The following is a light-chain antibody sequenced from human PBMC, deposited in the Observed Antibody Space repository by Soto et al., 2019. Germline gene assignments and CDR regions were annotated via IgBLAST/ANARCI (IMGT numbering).Light chain of an antibody. Sequence: EIVLTQSPATLSLSPGERGTLSCRASESVTNYLAWYQQKPGQAPRLLVHDVSNRATGIPARFSGGGSGTNFTLTISNLEHEDFAVYYCQQRSDWPWTFGQGTKVEIK. CDR2: DVS. CDR3: QQRSDWPWT. J-gene: IGKJ1*01. V-gene: IGKV3-11*01. CDR1: ESVTNY.